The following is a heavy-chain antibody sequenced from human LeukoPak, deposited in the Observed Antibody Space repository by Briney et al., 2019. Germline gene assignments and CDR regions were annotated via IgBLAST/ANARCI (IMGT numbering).Heavy chain of an antibody. CDR3: AKVEAARPGGHLVG. CDR2: ISGSGGST. V-gene: IGHV3-23*01. CDR1: GFTFSSYA. J-gene: IGHJ4*02. Sequence: PGGSLRLSCAASGFTFSSYAMSWVRQAPGKGLEWVSAISGSGGSTYCADSVKGRFTISRDYSKNTLYLQMNSLRAEDTAVYYCAKVEAARPGGHLVGWGQGTLVTVSS. D-gene: IGHD6-6*01.